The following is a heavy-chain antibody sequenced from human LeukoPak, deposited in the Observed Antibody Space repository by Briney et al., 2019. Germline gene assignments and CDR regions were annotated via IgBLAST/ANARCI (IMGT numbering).Heavy chain of an antibody. V-gene: IGHV3-30*02. CDR3: AKLPDIVATVDY. CDR2: IRYDGSNK. Sequence: GSLRLSCAASGFTFSSYGMHWVRQAPAKGLEGVAFIRYDGSNKYYADSVKGRFTISRDNSKNTLYLQMNSLRAEDTAVYYCAKLPDIVATVDYWGQGTLVTVSS. J-gene: IGHJ4*02. CDR1: GFTFSSYG. D-gene: IGHD5-12*01.